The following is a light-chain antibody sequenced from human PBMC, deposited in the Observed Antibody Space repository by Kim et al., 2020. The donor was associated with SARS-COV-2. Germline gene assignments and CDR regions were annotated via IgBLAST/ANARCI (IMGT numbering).Light chain of an antibody. CDR3: NSRDSDNHHLV. V-gene: IGLV3-19*01. CDR1: SLRMYF. J-gene: IGLJ2*01. CDR2: GNN. Sequence: LGQTGRITCQEDSLRMYFASWYQKTPGQAPLLVLFGNNSRPSGTPDRFSGPSAGTTASLTIPGAQADDEADFYGNSRDSDNHHLVFGGGTQLTVL.